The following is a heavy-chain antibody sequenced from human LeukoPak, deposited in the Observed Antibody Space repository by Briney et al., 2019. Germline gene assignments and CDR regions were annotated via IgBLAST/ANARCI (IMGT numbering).Heavy chain of an antibody. V-gene: IGHV3-66*01. D-gene: IGHD2-2*01. CDR2: LYHGGST. Sequence: GGSLRLSCVGSGVIVRSNYMTWVRQAPGKGLEWVSILYHGGSTYYADSVKGRFTISRDKDKNSVYLQMTSLRAEDTAVYYCARESGSRSYYYYMDVWGKGTTVTVSS. CDR3: ARESGSRSYYYYMDV. J-gene: IGHJ6*03. CDR1: GVIVRSNY.